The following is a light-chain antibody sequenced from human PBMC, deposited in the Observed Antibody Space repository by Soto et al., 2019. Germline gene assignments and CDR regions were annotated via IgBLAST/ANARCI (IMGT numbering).Light chain of an antibody. CDR3: QQYYTTPVT. Sequence: DIVMTQSPDSLAVSLGERATINCKSIQTLLHGSNYLAWYQQKPGQPPELLIYWASTRESGVPDRFSGSGSGTDFTLTIGSLQAEDVAVYYCQQYYTTPVTFGQGTKVEVK. CDR2: WAS. J-gene: IGKJ1*01. CDR1: QTLLHGSNY. V-gene: IGKV4-1*01.